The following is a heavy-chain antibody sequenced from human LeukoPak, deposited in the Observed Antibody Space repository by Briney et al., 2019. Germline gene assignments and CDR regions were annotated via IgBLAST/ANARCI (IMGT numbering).Heavy chain of an antibody. CDR2: INHSGST. CDR3: ARERATAMATDFDY. CDR1: GGSFSGYY. V-gene: IGHV4-34*01. D-gene: IGHD5-18*01. Sequence: SETLSLTCAVYGGSFSGYYWSWIRQPPGKGLEWIGEINHSGSTNYNPSLKSRVTISVDTSKNRFSLKLSSVTAADTAVYYCARERATAMATDFDYWGQGTLVTVSS. J-gene: IGHJ4*02.